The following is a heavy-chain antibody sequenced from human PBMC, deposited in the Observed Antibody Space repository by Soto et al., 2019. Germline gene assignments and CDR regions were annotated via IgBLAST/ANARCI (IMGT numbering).Heavy chain of an antibody. V-gene: IGHV3-23*01. CDR1: GFTFSSYA. CDR3: AKVDGYSSTYYYGMDV. Sequence: PGGSLRLSCAASGFTFSSYAMSWVRQAPGKGLEWVSAISGSGGSTYYADSVKGRFTISRDNSKNTLYLQMNSLRAEDTAVYYCAKVDGYSSTYYYGMDVWGQGTTVTVS. CDR2: ISGSGGST. J-gene: IGHJ6*02. D-gene: IGHD6-19*01.